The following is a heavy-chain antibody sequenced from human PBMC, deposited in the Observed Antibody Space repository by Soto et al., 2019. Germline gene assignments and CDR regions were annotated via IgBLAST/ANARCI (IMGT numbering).Heavy chain of an antibody. CDR1: GYTFTSYD. J-gene: IGHJ4*02. Sequence: ASVKVSCKASGYTFTSYDINWVRQATGQGPEWMGWMNPDSGNTGYVQKYKGRVIMTRNTAISTANKEMSSLRSEDTAVYYCARSVGGSNVNFDYWGQGTLVTVSS. CDR2: MNPDSGNT. V-gene: IGHV1-8*01. D-gene: IGHD3-10*01. CDR3: ARSVGGSNVNFDY.